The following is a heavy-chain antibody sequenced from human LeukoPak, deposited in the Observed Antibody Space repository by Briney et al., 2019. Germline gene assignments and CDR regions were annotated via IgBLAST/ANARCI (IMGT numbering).Heavy chain of an antibody. CDR3: ARVSLLYCSSTSCPYGDAFDI. J-gene: IGHJ3*02. Sequence: PGGSLRLSCAASGFTFSSYWMSWDRQAPGKGLEWVANIKQDGSEKYYVDSVKGRFTISRDNAKNSLYLQMNSLRAEDTAVYYCARVSLLYCSSTSCPYGDAFDIWGQGTMVTVSS. CDR2: IKQDGSEK. D-gene: IGHD2-2*01. CDR1: GFTFSSYW. V-gene: IGHV3-7*01.